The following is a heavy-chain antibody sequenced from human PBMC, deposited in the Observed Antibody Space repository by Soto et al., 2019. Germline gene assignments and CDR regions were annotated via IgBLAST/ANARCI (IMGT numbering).Heavy chain of an antibody. CDR3: TRQEVGSDY. CDR1: GFTFSGSA. CDR2: IRSKANSYAT. Sequence: GGSLRLSCAASGFTFSGSAMHWVRQASGKGLEWVGRIRSKANSYATAYAASVKGRFTISRDDSKNTAYLQMNSLKTEDTAVYYCTRQEVGSDYWGQGTLVTVSS. V-gene: IGHV3-73*01. J-gene: IGHJ4*02. D-gene: IGHD2-15*01.